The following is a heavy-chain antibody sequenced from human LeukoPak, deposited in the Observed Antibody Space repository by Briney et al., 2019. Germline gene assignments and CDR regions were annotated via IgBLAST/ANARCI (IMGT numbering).Heavy chain of an antibody. J-gene: IGHJ6*02. V-gene: IGHV4-38-2*02. D-gene: IGHD3/OR15-3a*01. CDR3: AKFDWLSRLIYKNGLDI. CDR2: IYHSGST. Sequence: SETLSLTCTVSGYSISSGYYWGWIRQPPGKGLEWIGSIYHSGSTYYNPSLKSRVTISVDTSKNQFSLKLSSVTAADTAVYYCAKFDWLSRLIYKNGLDIWGQGTTVTVSS. CDR1: GYSISSGYY.